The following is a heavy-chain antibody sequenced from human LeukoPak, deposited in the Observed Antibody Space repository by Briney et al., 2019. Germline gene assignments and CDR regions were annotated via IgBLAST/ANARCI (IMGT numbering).Heavy chain of an antibody. CDR3: ATLDCSSTSCLDY. D-gene: IGHD2-2*01. CDR2: FDPEDGET. J-gene: IGHJ4*02. CDR1: GYTLTELS. Sequence: GASVKVSCKVSGYTLTELSMHWVRQAPGKGLEWMGGFDPEDGETIYAQKFQGRVTMTEDTSTDTAYMELSSLRSEDMAVYYCATLDCSSTSCLDYWGQGTLVTVSS. V-gene: IGHV1-24*01.